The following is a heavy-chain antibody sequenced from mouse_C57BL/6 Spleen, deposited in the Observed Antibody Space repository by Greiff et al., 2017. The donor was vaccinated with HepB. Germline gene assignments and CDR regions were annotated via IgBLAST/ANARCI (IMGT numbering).Heavy chain of an antibody. V-gene: IGHV14-4*01. CDR1: GFNIKDDY. J-gene: IGHJ4*01. CDR3: TTPPVDAMDY. Sequence: EVQLVESGAELVRPGASVKLSCTASGFNIKDDYMHWVKQRPEQGLEWIGWIDPENGDTEYASKFQGKATITADTSSNTAYLQLSSLTSEDTAVYYCTTPPVDAMDYWGQGTSVTVSS. D-gene: IGHD1-1*01. CDR2: IDPENGDT.